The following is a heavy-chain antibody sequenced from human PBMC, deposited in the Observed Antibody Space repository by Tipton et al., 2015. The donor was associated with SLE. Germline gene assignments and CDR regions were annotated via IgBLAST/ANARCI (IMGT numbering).Heavy chain of an antibody. CDR3: AREFLNPVTTVHYYFDL. Sequence: TLSLTCTVSGDSISNYYWSWIRQPPEKGLEWIGYISYSGSTNYNPSLKSRVTMSVDTSKNHFSLKLISVTAADTAVYYCAREFLNPVTTVHYYFDLWGRGTLVTVSS. CDR1: GDSISNYY. D-gene: IGHD4-11*01. CDR2: ISYSGST. V-gene: IGHV4-59*12. J-gene: IGHJ2*01.